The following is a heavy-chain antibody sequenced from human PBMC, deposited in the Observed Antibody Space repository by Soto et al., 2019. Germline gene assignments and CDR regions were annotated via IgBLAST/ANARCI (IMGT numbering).Heavy chain of an antibody. Sequence: SVKVSCKASGGTFNSYAISWVRQAPGQGLEWMGGIIPIFGTANSAQKFQGRVTITADESTSTAYMELSSLRSEDTAVYYCARVACSGGSCYSYYYYYYGMDVWGQGTTVTVSS. CDR3: ARVACSGGSCYSYYYYYYGMDV. V-gene: IGHV1-69*13. CDR2: IIPIFGTA. J-gene: IGHJ6*02. D-gene: IGHD2-15*01. CDR1: GGTFNSYA.